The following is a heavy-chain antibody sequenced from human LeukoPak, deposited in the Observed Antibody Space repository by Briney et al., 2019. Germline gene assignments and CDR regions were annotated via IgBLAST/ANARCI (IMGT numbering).Heavy chain of an antibody. Sequence: AGSLRLSCAASGFTFSSYWMSWVRQAPGKGLEWVANIKQDGSEKYYVDSVKGRFTISRDNAKNSLYLQMNSLRAEDTAVYYCARLGYSSSWYTDYWGQGTLVTVSS. D-gene: IGHD6-13*01. V-gene: IGHV3-7*05. J-gene: IGHJ4*02. CDR3: ARLGYSSSWYTDY. CDR2: IKQDGSEK. CDR1: GFTFSSYW.